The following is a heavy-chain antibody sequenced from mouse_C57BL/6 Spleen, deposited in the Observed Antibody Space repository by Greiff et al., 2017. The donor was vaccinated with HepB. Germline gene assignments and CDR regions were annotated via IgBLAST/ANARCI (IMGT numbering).Heavy chain of an antibody. CDR2: ISSGSSTI. CDR1: GFTFSDYG. D-gene: IGHD2-5*01. V-gene: IGHV5-17*01. CDR3: ARRIYYSNRYYYAMDY. Sequence: EVKLVESGGGLVKPGGSLKLSCAASGFTFSDYGMHWVRQAPEKGLEWVAYISSGSSTIYYADTVKGRFNISRDNAKNTLFLKMTSLRSEDTAMYYCARRIYYSNRYYYAMDYWGQGTSVTVSS. J-gene: IGHJ4*01.